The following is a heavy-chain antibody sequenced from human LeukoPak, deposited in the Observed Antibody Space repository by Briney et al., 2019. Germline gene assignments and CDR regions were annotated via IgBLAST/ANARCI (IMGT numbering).Heavy chain of an antibody. D-gene: IGHD5-18*01. CDR1: GGSISSSSYY. CDR2: IYYSGST. Sequence: SETLSLTCTVSGGSISSSSYYWGWIRQPPGKGLEWIGSIYYSGSTYYNPSLKSRVTTSVDTSKNQFSLKLSSVTAADTAVYYCARRGGSRLWPSPDVWGKGTTVTVSS. CDR3: ARRGGSRLWPSPDV. V-gene: IGHV4-39*07. J-gene: IGHJ6*04.